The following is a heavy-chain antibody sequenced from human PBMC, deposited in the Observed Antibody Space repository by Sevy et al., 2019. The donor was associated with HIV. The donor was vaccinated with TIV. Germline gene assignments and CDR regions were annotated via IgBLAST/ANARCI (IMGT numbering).Heavy chain of an antibody. CDR1: GFTFAKYS. V-gene: IGHV3-23*01. CDR3: AREGCTQPHDY. CDR2: FSFGCGRI. D-gene: IGHD2-8*01. J-gene: IGHJ4*02. Sequence: SGYLRLSCAASGFTFAKYSMSWVRQAPGKGLEWVSTFSFGCGRINYADSVKGRFTISRDDSKNTLFLQMNSLRAEDTATYFCAREGCTQPHDYWGQGTLVTVSS.